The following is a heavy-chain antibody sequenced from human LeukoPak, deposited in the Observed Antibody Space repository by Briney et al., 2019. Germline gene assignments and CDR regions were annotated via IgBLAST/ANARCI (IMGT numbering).Heavy chain of an antibody. J-gene: IGHJ5*02. D-gene: IGHD2-8*01. CDR1: GFTFSSYS. CDR3: AREGPNGGFDP. Sequence: MSGGSLRLSCAASGFTFSSYSMNWVRQAPGKGLEWVSSISSSSSYIYYADSVKGRFTISGDNAKNSLYLQMNSLRAEDTAVYYCAREGPNGGFDPWGQGTLVTVSS. V-gene: IGHV3-21*01. CDR2: ISSSSSYI.